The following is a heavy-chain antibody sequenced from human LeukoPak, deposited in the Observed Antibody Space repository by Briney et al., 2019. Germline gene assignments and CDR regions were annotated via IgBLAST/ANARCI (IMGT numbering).Heavy chain of an antibody. J-gene: IGHJ4*02. D-gene: IGHD2-2*02. Sequence: SETLSLTCTVSGGSISSYYWSWIRQPPGKGLEWIGCIYYSGSTNYNPSLKSRVTISVDTSKNQFSLKLSSVTAADTAVYYCARSDQPLLYRSWDTQYYFDYWGQGTLVTVSS. CDR1: GGSISSYY. V-gene: IGHV4-59*08. CDR3: ARSDQPLLYRSWDTQYYFDY. CDR2: IYYSGST.